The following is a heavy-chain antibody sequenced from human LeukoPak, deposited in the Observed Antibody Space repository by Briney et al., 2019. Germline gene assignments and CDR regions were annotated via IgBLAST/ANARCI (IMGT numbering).Heavy chain of an antibody. Sequence: PGGCLRLSCAASGFTFSSYAMSCVRQAPGKGLESVSAISGSGGSTYYADTVKGRFTISRDNSKNTMYLQMNSLRAEDTAVYYCAKELRPYDSSGPDYWGQGTLVTVSS. CDR1: GFTFSSYA. D-gene: IGHD3-22*01. CDR2: ISGSGGST. J-gene: IGHJ4*02. V-gene: IGHV3-23*01. CDR3: AKELRPYDSSGPDY.